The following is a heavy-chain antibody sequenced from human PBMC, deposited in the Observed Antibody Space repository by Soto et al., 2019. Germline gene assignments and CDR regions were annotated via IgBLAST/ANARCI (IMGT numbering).Heavy chain of an antibody. CDR2: ISYDGSNK. V-gene: IGHV3-30-3*01. Sequence: QVQLVESGGGAVQPGRSLRLSCPAAGFTFSSHAMHWVRQAPGKGLECVAIISYDGSNKYYGDSVRGRLTISRDNSKNTIYLQMNSLRAEDTAVYYCARDQTGITTTGGGRIDYWGQGTLVTVSS. CDR1: GFTFSSHA. CDR3: ARDQTGITTTGGGRIDY. D-gene: IGHD6-13*01. J-gene: IGHJ4*02.